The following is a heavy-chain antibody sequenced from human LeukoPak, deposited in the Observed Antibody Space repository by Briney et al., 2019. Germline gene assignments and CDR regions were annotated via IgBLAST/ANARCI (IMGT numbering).Heavy chain of an antibody. CDR2: IHTSGSN. Sequence: SETLSLTCTVSGGSISPYNWAWIRQPPGKGLEWIGYIHTSGSNNQYPSLKSRVTISVDKSKNHFSLRLTSVTAADTAVYYCARLSAAVHLGAFDLWGQGTMVTVSS. CDR1: GGSISPYN. J-gene: IGHJ3*01. CDR3: ARLSAAVHLGAFDL. D-gene: IGHD3-3*01. V-gene: IGHV4-4*09.